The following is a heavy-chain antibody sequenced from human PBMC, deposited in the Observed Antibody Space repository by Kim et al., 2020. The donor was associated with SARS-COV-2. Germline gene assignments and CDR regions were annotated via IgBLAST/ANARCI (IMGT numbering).Heavy chain of an antibody. Sequence: ASVKVSCKASGYTFTSYYMHWVRQAPGQGLEWMGIINPSGGSTSYAQKFQGRVTMTRDTSTSTVYMELSSLRSEDTAVYYCARGPYIVVVVAAIDYWGQGTLVTVSS. CDR1: GYTFTSYY. V-gene: IGHV1-46*01. J-gene: IGHJ4*02. CDR3: ARGPYIVVVVAAIDY. CDR2: INPSGGST. D-gene: IGHD2-15*01.